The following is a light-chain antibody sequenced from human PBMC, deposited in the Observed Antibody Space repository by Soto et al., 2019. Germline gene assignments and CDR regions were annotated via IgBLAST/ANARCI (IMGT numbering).Light chain of an antibody. CDR1: SSDVGGYNF. J-gene: IGLJ2*01. CDR2: DVS. V-gene: IGLV2-14*01. CDR3: SSYTSSSTYVV. Sequence: QSALTQPASVSGSPGQSITISCTGTSSDVGGYNFVSWYQQHPGKAPKLMIYDVSNRPSGVSNRSSGSKSGNTASLTISGLQAKDEADYYCSSYTSSSTYVVFGGGTKLTVL.